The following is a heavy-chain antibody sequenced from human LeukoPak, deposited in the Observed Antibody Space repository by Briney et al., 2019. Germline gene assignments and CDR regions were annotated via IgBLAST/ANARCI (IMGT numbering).Heavy chain of an antibody. CDR1: GGSISSGSYY. CDR3: AREGTSGSGWYGYNY. Sequence: SETLSLTCTVSGGSISSGSYYWSWIRQPAGKGLEWIGRIYTSGSTNYNPSLKSRVTISVDTSKNQFSLKLSSVTAADTAVYYCAREGTSGSGWYGYNYWGQGTLVTVSS. D-gene: IGHD6-19*01. CDR2: IYTSGST. J-gene: IGHJ4*02. V-gene: IGHV4-61*02.